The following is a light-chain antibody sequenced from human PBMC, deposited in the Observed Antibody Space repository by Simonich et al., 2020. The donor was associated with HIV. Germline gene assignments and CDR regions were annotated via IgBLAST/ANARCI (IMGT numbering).Light chain of an antibody. J-gene: IGKJ1*01. V-gene: IGKV3-15*01. CDR1: QSVSSN. CDR3: QQCNNWPPT. CDR2: GAS. Sequence: EIVMTQSPATLSVSPGKKATLSGRASQSVSSNLAWYQQKPGQAPRLLIYGASTRATGIPARFSGSGSGTEFTLTISSMQSEDFAVYYCQQCNNWPPTFGQGTKVEIK.